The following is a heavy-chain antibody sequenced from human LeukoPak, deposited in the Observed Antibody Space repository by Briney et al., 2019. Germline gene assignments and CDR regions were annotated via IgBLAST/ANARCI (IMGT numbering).Heavy chain of an antibody. CDR3: ARGYYDSSGYLRD. CDR2: IYSGGRT. V-gene: IGHV3-53*01. CDR1: GFTVSSNY. J-gene: IGHJ4*02. D-gene: IGHD3-22*01. Sequence: GGSLRLSCAASGFTVSSNYMSWVRQAPGKGLEWVSVIYSGGRTYYADSVKGRFTISRDNSKNTLYLQMNSLRAEDTAVYYCARGYYDSSGYLRDWGQGTLVTVFS.